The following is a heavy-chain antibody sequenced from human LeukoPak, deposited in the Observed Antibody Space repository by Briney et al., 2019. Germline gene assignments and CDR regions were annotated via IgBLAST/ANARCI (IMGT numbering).Heavy chain of an antibody. J-gene: IGHJ4*02. CDR2: IGIDSGNT. V-gene: IGHV3-48*01. CDR3: ARDYKYAFDN. CDR1: GFTFSDYS. D-gene: IGHD5-24*01. Sequence: GGSLRLSCAASGFTFSDYSMNWVRQALGKGLEWISYIGIDSGNTNYADSVKGRFTISGDKAKNSLYLQMNSLRVEDTAVYYCARDYKYAFDNWGQGTLVTVSS.